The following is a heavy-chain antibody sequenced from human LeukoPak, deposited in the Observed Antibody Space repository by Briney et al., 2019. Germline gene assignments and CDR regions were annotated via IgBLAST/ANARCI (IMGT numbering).Heavy chain of an antibody. J-gene: IGHJ5*02. CDR3: ARDNSVGDIAWWFDP. CDR1: GYSFTAYY. Sequence: ASVKVSCKASGYSFTAYYMHWVRQAPGQGLEWIGLINPTGTGTLYAQKFQGRVTMTRDMSTSTDYMELSSLRSEDTAVYYCARDNSVGDIAWWFDPWGQGTLVTVSS. CDR2: INPTGTGT. V-gene: IGHV1-46*01. D-gene: IGHD3-10*01.